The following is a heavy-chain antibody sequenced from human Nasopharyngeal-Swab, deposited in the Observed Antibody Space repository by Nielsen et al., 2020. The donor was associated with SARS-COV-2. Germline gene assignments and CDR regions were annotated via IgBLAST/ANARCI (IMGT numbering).Heavy chain of an antibody. J-gene: IGHJ4*02. CDR1: GFTFDDYA. D-gene: IGHD5-24*01. Sequence: SPKISCAASGFTFDDYAMHWVRQAPGKGLEWVSGISWNSGSIGYADSVKGRFTISRDNAKNSLYLQMNSLRAEDTALYYCAKLGRDGYNYGDYWGQGTLVTVSS. CDR3: AKLGRDGYNYGDY. V-gene: IGHV3-9*01. CDR2: ISWNSGSI.